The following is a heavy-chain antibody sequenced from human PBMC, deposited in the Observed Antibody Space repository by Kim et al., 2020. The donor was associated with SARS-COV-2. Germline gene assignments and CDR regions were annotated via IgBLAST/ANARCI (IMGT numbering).Heavy chain of an antibody. V-gene: IGHV4-59*13. Sequence: SETLSLTCSVFGGPITEYYWTWIRQPPGKGLEWIGYMFYGGATKYNPSLKSRVALSVDTSKNQFSLRLGSVTAADTAMYYCASSRDDYNYGMDVWSHGT. CDR3: ASSRDDYNYGMDV. J-gene: IGHJ6*02. CDR2: MFYGGAT. CDR1: GGPITEYY.